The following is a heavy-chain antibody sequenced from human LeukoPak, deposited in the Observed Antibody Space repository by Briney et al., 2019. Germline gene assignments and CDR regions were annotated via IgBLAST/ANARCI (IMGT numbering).Heavy chain of an antibody. CDR2: INWNSGNI. CDR3: AELGITMIGGV. J-gene: IGHJ6*04. CDR1: GFTFDDYA. D-gene: IGHD3-10*02. V-gene: IGHV3-9*01. Sequence: GRSLRLSCAASGFTFDDYAMHWVRQAPGKGLEWVSGINWNSGNIGYADSVKGRFTISRDNAKNSLYLQMNSLRAEDTAVYYCAELGITMIGGVWGKGTTVTISS.